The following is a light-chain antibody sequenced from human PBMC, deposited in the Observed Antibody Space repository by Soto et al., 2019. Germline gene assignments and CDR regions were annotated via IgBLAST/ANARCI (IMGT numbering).Light chain of an antibody. J-gene: IGLJ2*01. Sequence: QSVLTQSPSVSAAPGQKVTISCSGSSSNIGNNYVSWYQQLPGTAPKLLIYDNNKRPSGIPDRFSGSKSGTSGTLDITGLQTGDEADYYFAPWEGSLPGEVFGGGTKLTVL. CDR2: DNN. CDR3: APWEGSLPGEV. V-gene: IGLV1-51*01. CDR1: SSNIGNNY.